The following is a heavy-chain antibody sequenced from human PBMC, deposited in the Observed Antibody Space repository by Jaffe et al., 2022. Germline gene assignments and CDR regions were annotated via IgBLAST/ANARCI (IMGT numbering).Heavy chain of an antibody. J-gene: IGHJ5*02. CDR2: INQDGSEK. V-gene: IGHV3-7*05. CDR3: VREPGEPSLNTGRFDP. D-gene: IGHD2-2*02. Sequence: QLVESGGGLVQPGGSLRLSCAASGFTLTNYWMSWVRQAPGKGLEWVANINQDGSEKYYGDSVRGRFTISRDNAKNSLYLQMNSLRAADTAMYYCVREPGEPSLNTGRFDPWGQGTLVTVSS. CDR1: GFTLTNYW.